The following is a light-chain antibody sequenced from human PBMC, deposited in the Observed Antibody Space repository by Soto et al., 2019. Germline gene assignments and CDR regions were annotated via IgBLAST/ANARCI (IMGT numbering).Light chain of an antibody. CDR1: QAISSY. CDR2: AAS. J-gene: IGKJ3*01. V-gene: IGKV1-9*01. CDR3: QQLKSYPRT. Sequence: IQLTQSPSSLSASVGDRVTITCRASQAISSYLAWYQQKPGKAPHLLIYAASTLYRGVPSRFSGSGSGTDFTLTISSLQPEDSATYYCQQLKSYPRTFGPGTKVEIK.